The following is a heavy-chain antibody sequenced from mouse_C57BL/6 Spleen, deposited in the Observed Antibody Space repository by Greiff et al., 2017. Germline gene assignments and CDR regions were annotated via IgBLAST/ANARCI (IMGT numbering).Heavy chain of an antibody. V-gene: IGHV1-80*01. J-gene: IGHJ3*01. CDR3: ARWEPTVLTTTPFAY. D-gene: IGHD2-5*01. CDR2: IYPGDGDT. CDR1: GYAFSSYW. Sequence: QVQLKESGAELVKPGASVKISCKASGYAFSSYWMNWVKQRPGKGLEWIGQIYPGDGDTNYNGKFKGKATLTADKSSSTAYMQLSSLTSEDSAVYFCARWEPTVLTTTPFAYWGQGTLVTVSA.